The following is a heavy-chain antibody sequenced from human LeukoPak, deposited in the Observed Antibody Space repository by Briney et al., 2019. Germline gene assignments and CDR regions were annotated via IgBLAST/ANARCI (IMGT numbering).Heavy chain of an antibody. CDR3: AGGMTTLVWFDP. V-gene: IGHV4-39*01. D-gene: IGHD4-11*01. Sequence: SETLSLTCTVSGGSISSSSYYWGWIRQPPGKGLEWIGSIYYSGSTYYNPSLKSRVTISVDTSKNQFSLKLSSVTAADTAVYYCAGGMTTLVWFDPWGQGTLVTVSS. CDR2: IYYSGST. CDR1: GGSISSSSYY. J-gene: IGHJ5*02.